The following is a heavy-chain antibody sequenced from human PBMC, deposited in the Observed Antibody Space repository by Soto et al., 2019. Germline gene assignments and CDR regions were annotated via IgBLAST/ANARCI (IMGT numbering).Heavy chain of an antibody. Sequence: QVQLQQWGAGLLKPSETLSLTCAVYGGSFSGYYWSWIRQPPGKGLEWIGEINHSGSTNYNPSLKSRVTISVDTSKHQFSLKLSSVTAADTAVYYCARELRPSSSCSRRWFDPWGQGSLVTVSS. V-gene: IGHV4-34*01. CDR3: ARELRPSSSCSRRWFDP. J-gene: IGHJ5*02. D-gene: IGHD6-13*01. CDR2: INHSGST. CDR1: GGSFSGYY.